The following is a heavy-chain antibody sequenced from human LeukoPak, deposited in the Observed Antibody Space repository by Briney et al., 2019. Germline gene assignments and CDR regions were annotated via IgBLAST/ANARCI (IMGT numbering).Heavy chain of an antibody. CDR1: GITLSNYG. Sequence: GGSLRLSCAVSGITLSNYGMSWVRQAPGKGLEWVAGLSGSGGGTNYADSVQGRFTISRDNPKNTLYLQMNSLRAEDTAVYFCAKRGVVIRVFLVGFHKEAYYFDSWGQGALVTVSS. CDR2: LSGSGGGT. J-gene: IGHJ4*02. V-gene: IGHV3-23*01. D-gene: IGHD3-10*01. CDR3: AKRGVVIRVFLVGFHKEAYYFDS.